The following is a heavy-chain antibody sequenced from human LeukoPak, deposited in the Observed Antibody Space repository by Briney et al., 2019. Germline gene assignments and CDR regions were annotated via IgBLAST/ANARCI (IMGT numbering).Heavy chain of an antibody. V-gene: IGHV4-59*01. J-gene: IGHJ5*02. D-gene: IGHD3-10*01. CDR3: ARGSGGYRFDP. Sequence: SETLSLTCAVYGGSFSDYHWTWIRQPPGKGLEYIGYVYNSGTTFYNPSLKSRVTISADMSKTQFSLKLTSVTAADTAIYYCARGSGGYRFDPWGLGTLVTVSS. CDR1: GGSFSDYH. CDR2: VYNSGTT.